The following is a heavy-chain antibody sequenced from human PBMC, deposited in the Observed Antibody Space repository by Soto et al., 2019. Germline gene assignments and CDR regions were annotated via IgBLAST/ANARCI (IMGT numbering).Heavy chain of an antibody. Sequence: EVQLVESGGGLVQPGGSLRLSCAASGFTVSSNYMSWVRQAPGKGLEWVSVLYSGGTTHYADSVKGRFTISRDNSKNTVYLQMNNLRAEDTAVYYCARGSSVDYWGQGTLVTVSS. CDR2: LYSGGTT. V-gene: IGHV3-66*01. CDR1: GFTVSSNY. CDR3: ARGSSVDY. J-gene: IGHJ4*02.